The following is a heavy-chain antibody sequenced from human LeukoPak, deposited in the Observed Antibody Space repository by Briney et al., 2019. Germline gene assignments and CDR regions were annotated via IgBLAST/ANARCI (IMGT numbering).Heavy chain of an antibody. V-gene: IGHV4-59*01. CDR3: ARDGQYCSGGSCPRGWYFDL. J-gene: IGHJ2*01. Sequence: SNTRSFPGRVLDGSFSSSYWSWIRQPPGKGLEWIGYIYYSGSTNYNPSLKSRVTISVDTSKNQFSLKLSSVTAADTAVYYCARDGQYCSGGSCPRGWYFDLWGRGTLVTVSS. CDR1: DGSFSSSY. D-gene: IGHD2-15*01. CDR2: IYYSGST.